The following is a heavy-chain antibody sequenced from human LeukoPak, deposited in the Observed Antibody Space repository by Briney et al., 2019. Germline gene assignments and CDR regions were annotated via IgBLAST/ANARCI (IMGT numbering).Heavy chain of an antibody. D-gene: IGHD2-15*01. CDR1: GGSISSSTYY. CDR3: ASLHAGASSGGSCYHNY. Sequence: SETLSLTCTVSGGSISSSTYYWGWIRQPPGKGLEWIGSIYNSGSTYYNTSLRSRVSISVNTSKNQFSLKLSSVTAAATSAYYCASLHAGASSGGSCYHNYWGQRTPVTVSS. V-gene: IGHV4-39*01. CDR2: IYNSGST. J-gene: IGHJ4*02.